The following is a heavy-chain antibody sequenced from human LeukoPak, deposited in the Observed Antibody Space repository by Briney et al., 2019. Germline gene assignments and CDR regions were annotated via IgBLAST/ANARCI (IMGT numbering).Heavy chain of an antibody. V-gene: IGHV3-23*01. CDR1: GFTFSSYA. CDR2: ISGSGGNT. J-gene: IGHJ4*02. D-gene: IGHD6-6*01. CDR3: AKAGYRGSSVNYFDY. Sequence: PEGSLIVSCAPSGFTFSSYAMSWVRQAPGMGLEWLSAISGSGGNTYYGDSVKGRFTISRDNSQNTLSLQMNSLRAEDTAVYFCAKAGYRGSSVNYFDYWGQGTLVPVSS.